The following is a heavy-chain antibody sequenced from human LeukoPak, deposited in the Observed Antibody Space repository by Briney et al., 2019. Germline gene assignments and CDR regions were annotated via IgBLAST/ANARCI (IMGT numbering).Heavy chain of an antibody. CDR1: GGSFSGYY. J-gene: IGHJ6*03. CDR2: INHSGST. Sequence: SETLSLTCAVYGGSFSGYYWSWIRQPPGKGLEWIGEINHSGSTNYNPSLKSRVTISVDTSKNQFSLKLSSVTAADTAVYYCARDHIDYYGSGGYYTYYMDVWGKGTTVTISS. CDR3: ARDHIDYYGSGGYYTYYMDV. D-gene: IGHD3-10*01. V-gene: IGHV4-34*01.